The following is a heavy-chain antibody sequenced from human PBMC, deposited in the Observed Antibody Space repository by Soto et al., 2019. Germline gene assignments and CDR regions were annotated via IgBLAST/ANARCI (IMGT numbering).Heavy chain of an antibody. J-gene: IGHJ6*02. Sequence: EVQLLESGGGLVQPGGSLRLSCAASGFTFTSYAMIWVRQAPGKGLEWVSALSGSGGSTYYADSVMGRFTISRDNSKNTGYLQMNSLRAEDTAVYYWARVQCTGGSCFASYYYYYGMDVWGQGTTVTVSS. V-gene: IGHV3-23*01. CDR1: GFTFTSYA. CDR2: LSGSGGST. CDR3: ARVQCTGGSCFASYYYYYGMDV. D-gene: IGHD2-15*01.